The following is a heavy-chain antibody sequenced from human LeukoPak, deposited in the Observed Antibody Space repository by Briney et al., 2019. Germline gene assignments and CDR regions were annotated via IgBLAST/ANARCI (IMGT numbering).Heavy chain of an antibody. D-gene: IGHD2-2*02. V-gene: IGHV3-30*18. CDR3: AKDPRDIVVVPAAILQWLVPYYLDY. CDR1: GFTFSSYG. J-gene: IGHJ4*02. Sequence: GGSLRLSCAASGFTFSSYGMHWARQAPGKGLEWVAVISYDGSNKYYADSVKGRFTISRDNSKNTLYLQMNSLRAEDTAVYYCAKDPRDIVVVPAAILQWLVPYYLDYWGQGTLVTVSS. CDR2: ISYDGSNK.